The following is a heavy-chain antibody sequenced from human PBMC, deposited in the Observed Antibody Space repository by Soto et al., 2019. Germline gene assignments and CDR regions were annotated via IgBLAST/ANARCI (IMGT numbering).Heavy chain of an antibody. V-gene: IGHV3-23*01. CDR2: ISGSGAST. J-gene: IGHJ4*02. CDR3: AKVVEVVVTAFDY. D-gene: IGHD2-21*02. Sequence: LILSCAASGFTFSNYASSWVRQAPGKGLEWVSGISGSGASTYYADSVKGRFTISRDNSKNTLYLQMNSLRAEDTAVYYCAKVVEVVVTAFDYWGQGTLVTVSS. CDR1: GFTFSNYA.